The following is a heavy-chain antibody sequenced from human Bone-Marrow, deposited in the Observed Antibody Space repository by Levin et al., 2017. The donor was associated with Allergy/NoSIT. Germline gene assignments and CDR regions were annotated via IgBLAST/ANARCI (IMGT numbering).Heavy chain of an antibody. CDR1: GDSVSSNSAA. CDR2: TYYRSKWYH. D-gene: IGHD3-9*01. V-gene: IGHV6-1*01. Sequence: SETLSLTCAISGDSVSSNSAAWNWIRQSPSRGLEWLGRTYYRSKWYHDYAASVKSRITINPDTSKNQFSLQLNSVTPEYTSVYYCARDVRYANDYCDFWGQGTLVTVSS. CDR3: ARDVRYANDYCDF. J-gene: IGHJ4*02.